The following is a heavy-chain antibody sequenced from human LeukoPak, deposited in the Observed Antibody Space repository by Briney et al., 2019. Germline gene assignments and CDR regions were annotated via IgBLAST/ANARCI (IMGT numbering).Heavy chain of an antibody. Sequence: ASVKVSCKVSGYTLTELSMHWVRQAPGKGLEWMGGFDPEDGETIYAQKFQGRVTMTEDTSTDTAYMELSSLRSEDTAVYYCATVPRSSTSCYPNIFCCTPGSKCPTVRYSQHWGQGTLVTVSS. D-gene: IGHD2-2*01. CDR3: ATVPRSSTSCYPNIFCCTPGSKCPTVRYSQH. J-gene: IGHJ1*01. CDR2: FDPEDGET. CDR1: GYTLTELS. V-gene: IGHV1-24*01.